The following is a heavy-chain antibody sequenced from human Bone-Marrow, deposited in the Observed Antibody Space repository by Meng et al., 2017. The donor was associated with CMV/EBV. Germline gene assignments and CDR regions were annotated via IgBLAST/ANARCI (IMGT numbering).Heavy chain of an antibody. D-gene: IGHD3-10*01. J-gene: IGHJ4*02. V-gene: IGHV3-7*01. CDR3: ASTASMVFY. Sequence: GESLKISCAASGFTFSSYWMSWVRQAPGKGLEWVANIKQDGSEKYYVDSVKGRFTISRDNAKNSLYLQMNSLRAEDTAVYYCASTASMVFYWGQGTRVTCYS. CDR2: IKQDGSEK. CDR1: GFTFSSYW.